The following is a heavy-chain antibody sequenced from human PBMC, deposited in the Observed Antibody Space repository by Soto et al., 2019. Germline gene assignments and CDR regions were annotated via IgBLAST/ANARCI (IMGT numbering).Heavy chain of an antibody. J-gene: IGHJ4*02. CDR1: GFTFSNYC. D-gene: IGHD3-3*01. V-gene: IGHV3-7*01. CDR2: ITQDGSEK. CDR3: ERADNDFSFDY. Sequence: EVQLVESGGGLVQPGGSLRLSCAASGFTFSNYCMTWVRQAPGKWLEWVSNITQDGSEKYYVDSVKGRFTISRDNAKNELYLQMNSLRAADTAVYYCERADNDFSFDYWGQGALVTVSS.